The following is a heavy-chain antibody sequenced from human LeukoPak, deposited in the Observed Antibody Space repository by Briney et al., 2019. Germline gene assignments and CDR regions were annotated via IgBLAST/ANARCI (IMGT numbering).Heavy chain of an antibody. CDR2: IYHSGST. V-gene: IGHV4-38-2*01. CDR1: GYSISSGYY. D-gene: IGHD2/OR15-2a*01. Sequence: KTSETLSLTCAVSGYSISSGYYWGWIRQPPGKGLEWIGSIYHSGSTYYNPSLESRVTISVDTSKNQFSLKLSSVTAADTAVYYCARHSNPGVALATLSNWFDPWGQGTLVTVSS. CDR3: ARHSNPGVALATLSNWFDP. J-gene: IGHJ5*02.